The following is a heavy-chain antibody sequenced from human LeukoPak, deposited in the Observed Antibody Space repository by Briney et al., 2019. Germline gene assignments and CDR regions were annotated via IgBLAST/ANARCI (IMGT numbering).Heavy chain of an antibody. CDR3: ARVPSTNYYDSSGYWGYFDY. V-gene: IGHV4-38-2*02. Sequence: SETLSLTCTVSGYSISSGYYWGWIRQPPGMGLEWIGSINHTGSTYYNPSLKSRVTISVDTSKNQFSLKLSSVTAADTAVYYCARVPSTNYYDSSGYWGYFDYWGQGTLVTVSS. CDR1: GYSISSGYY. J-gene: IGHJ4*02. D-gene: IGHD3-22*01. CDR2: INHTGST.